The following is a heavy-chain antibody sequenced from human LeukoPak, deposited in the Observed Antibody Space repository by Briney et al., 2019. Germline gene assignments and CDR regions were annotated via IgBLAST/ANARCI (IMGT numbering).Heavy chain of an antibody. J-gene: IGHJ3*01. Sequence: SVKVSCKASGGTFSSYAISWVRQAPGQGLEWMGGIIPIFGTANYAQKFQGRVTITTDESTSTAYMQPSSLRSEDTAVYYCARKERGYYDSNGPDEASKSWGHGTMLSVSS. V-gene: IGHV1-69*05. CDR1: GGTFSSYA. CDR2: IIPIFGTA. D-gene: IGHD3-22*01. CDR3: ARKERGYYDSNGPDEASKS.